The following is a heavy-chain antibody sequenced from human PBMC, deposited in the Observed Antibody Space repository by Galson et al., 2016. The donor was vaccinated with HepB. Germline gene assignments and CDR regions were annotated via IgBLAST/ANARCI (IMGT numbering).Heavy chain of an antibody. CDR1: GSSFEKYA. D-gene: IGHD6-6*01. CDR3: AKDFQSEYSTSTLIGGSFYFGMDV. CDR2: ISWNSDSE. J-gene: IGHJ6*04. Sequence: SLRLSCAASGSSFEKYAMHWVRQPPGKGLEWVAGISWNSDSEGYADSAKGRFTISSDNAKKSLVLQMNSLRDEDTAIYYCAKDFQSEYSTSTLIGGSFYFGMDVWGNGTTIIVSS. V-gene: IGHV3-9*01.